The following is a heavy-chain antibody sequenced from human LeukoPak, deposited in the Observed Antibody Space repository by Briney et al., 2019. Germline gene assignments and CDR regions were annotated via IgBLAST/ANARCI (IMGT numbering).Heavy chain of an antibody. CDR3: ARGRLARSPYFDY. CDR2: IYYRGST. CDR1: GGSFSSYY. D-gene: IGHD1-26*01. V-gene: IGHV4-59*01. Sequence: SETLSLTCTVSGGSFSSYYWSWVRQPPGKGGEWVGYIYYRGSTDYNPSLKSRVNISVKKSKKQFSLNLSSVTAADTAVYYCARGRLARSPYFDYWGQGTLVTVSS. J-gene: IGHJ4*02.